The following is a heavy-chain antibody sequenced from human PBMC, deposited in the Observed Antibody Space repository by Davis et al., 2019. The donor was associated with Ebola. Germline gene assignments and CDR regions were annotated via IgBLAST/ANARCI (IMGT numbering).Heavy chain of an antibody. J-gene: IGHJ3*02. CDR2: ISYDGNTE. CDR1: GFTFTTST. Sequence: GESLKISCAASGFTFTTSTMVWVRQAPGQGLEWVAIISYDGNTEYYADSVKGRFTISRDNSKNTLYLQMNSLRAEDTAMFYCARASTVAGTGDAFDIWGQGTMVTVSS. V-gene: IGHV3-30-3*01. D-gene: IGHD6-19*01. CDR3: ARASTVAGTGDAFDI.